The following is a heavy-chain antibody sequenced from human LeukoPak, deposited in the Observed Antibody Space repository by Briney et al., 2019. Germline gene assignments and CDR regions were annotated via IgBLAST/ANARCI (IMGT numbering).Heavy chain of an antibody. Sequence: SETLSLTCTVSGGSTSSGSYYWSWIRQPAGKELEWIGRIYASGSTNYNPSLKSRVTISVDTSKNQFSLKLSSVTAADTAVYYCARDTGEAAGTRVRAFDYWGQGTLVTVSS. CDR3: ARDTGEAAGTRVRAFDY. J-gene: IGHJ4*02. D-gene: IGHD6-13*01. CDR1: GGSTSSGSYY. CDR2: IYASGST. V-gene: IGHV4-61*02.